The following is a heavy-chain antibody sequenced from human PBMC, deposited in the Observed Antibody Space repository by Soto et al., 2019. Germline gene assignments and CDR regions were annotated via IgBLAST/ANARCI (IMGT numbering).Heavy chain of an antibody. V-gene: IGHV4-59*07. CDR2: IYYSGST. CDR3: ARGGNAYYDFWSGYYANWFDP. J-gene: IGHJ5*02. Sequence: SDTVSLTCTVSGGSISSYYWSWIRQPPGKGLEWIGYIYYSGSTNYNPSLKSRVTISVDTSKNQFSLKLSSVTAADTAVYYCARGGNAYYDFWSGYYANWFDPWGQGTLVTVSS. D-gene: IGHD3-3*01. CDR1: GGSISSYY.